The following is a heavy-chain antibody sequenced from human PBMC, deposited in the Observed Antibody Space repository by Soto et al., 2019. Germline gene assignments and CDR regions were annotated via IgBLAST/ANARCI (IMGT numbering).Heavy chain of an antibody. D-gene: IGHD6-6*01. CDR2: INHSGST. V-gene: IGHV4-34*01. J-gene: IGHJ5*02. CDR3: ARVLYSSSSRDWFDP. CDR1: GGSFSGYY. Sequence: SETLSLTCAVYGGSFSGYYWSWIRQPPGKGLEWIGEINHSGSTNYNPSLKSRVTISVDTSKNQFSLKLSSVTAADTAVYYCARVLYSSSSRDWFDPWGQGTLVTVSS.